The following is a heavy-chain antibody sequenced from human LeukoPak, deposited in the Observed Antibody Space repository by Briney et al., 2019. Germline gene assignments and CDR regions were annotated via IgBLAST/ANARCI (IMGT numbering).Heavy chain of an antibody. CDR1: GFTFSSYA. Sequence: GGSLRLSCAASGFTFSSYAMHWVRQAPGKGLEWVAVISYDGSNKYYADSVKGRFTISRDNSKNTLYLQMNSLRAEDTAVYYCARDALGYCSSTSCYSHAFDIWGQGTMVTVSS. J-gene: IGHJ3*02. V-gene: IGHV3-30*01. D-gene: IGHD2-2*01. CDR3: ARDALGYCSSTSCYSHAFDI. CDR2: ISYDGSNK.